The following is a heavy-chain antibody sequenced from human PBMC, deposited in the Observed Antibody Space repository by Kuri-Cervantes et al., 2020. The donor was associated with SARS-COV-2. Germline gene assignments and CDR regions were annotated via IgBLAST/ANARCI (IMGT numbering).Heavy chain of an antibody. CDR2: LTGSGSST. V-gene: IGHV3-23*01. CDR1: GFNFGSYA. CDR3: ARDRSLDV. Sequence: GESLKISCAASGFNFGSYAMTWVRQAPGKGLEWVSTLTGSGSSTYYADSVKGRFTISRDNSKNTLYLQMNSLRAEDTAVYYCARDRSLDVWGKGTTVTVSS. J-gene: IGHJ6*04.